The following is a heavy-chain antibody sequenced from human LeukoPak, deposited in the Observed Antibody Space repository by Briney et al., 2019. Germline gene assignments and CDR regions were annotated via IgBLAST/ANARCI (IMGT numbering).Heavy chain of an antibody. CDR1: GFTFSSYA. Sequence: GGSLRLSCAASGFTFSSYAMSWVRQAPGKGLERVSAISGSGGSTYYADSVKGRFTISRDNSKNTLYLQMNSLRAEDTAVYYCAKDRLTYYYDSSGYYFFDYWGQGTLVTVSS. CDR2: ISGSGGST. CDR3: AKDRLTYYYDSSGYYFFDY. D-gene: IGHD3-22*01. V-gene: IGHV3-23*01. J-gene: IGHJ4*02.